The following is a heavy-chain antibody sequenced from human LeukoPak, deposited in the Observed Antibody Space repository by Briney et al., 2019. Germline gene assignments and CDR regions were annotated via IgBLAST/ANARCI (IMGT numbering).Heavy chain of an antibody. J-gene: IGHJ4*02. CDR3: AKEPASGSCFDY. CDR2: ISGSGTST. Sequence: PGGSLRLSCTASGYTFNSYAMSWVRQAPGKGLGWVSGISGSGTSTYYADSVKGRFTISRDNSKNTLYLQMNSLRVEDTALYYCAKEPASGSCFDYWGQGTLVTVSS. CDR1: GYTFNSYA. V-gene: IGHV3-23*01. D-gene: IGHD3-10*01.